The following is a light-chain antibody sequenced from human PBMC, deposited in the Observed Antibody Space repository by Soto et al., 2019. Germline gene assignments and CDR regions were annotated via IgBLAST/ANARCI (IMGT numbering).Light chain of an antibody. J-gene: IGLJ1*01. Sequence: QSALTQPASLSGSPGQSITISCPGPSSDVGGYNYVSWYQHHPGKAPKLMIYDVSNRPSGVSNRFSGSKSGNTASLTISELQPEDEADCYCSSYTTSNTRQIVFGTGTKVTVL. CDR3: SSYTTSNTRQIV. CDR2: DVS. V-gene: IGLV2-14*03. CDR1: SSDVGGYNY.